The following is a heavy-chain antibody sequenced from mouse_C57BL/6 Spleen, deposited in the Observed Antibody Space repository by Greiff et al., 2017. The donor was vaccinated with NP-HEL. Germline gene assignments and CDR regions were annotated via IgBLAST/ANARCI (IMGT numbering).Heavy chain of an antibody. CDR3: AREGYDVWYFDV. V-gene: IGHV1-80*01. J-gene: IGHJ1*03. CDR2: IYPGDGDT. CDR1: GYAFSSYW. D-gene: IGHD2-2*01. Sequence: VKLMESGAELVKPGASVKISCKASGYAFSSYWMNWVKQRPGKGLEWIGQIYPGDGDTNYNGKFKGKATLTADKSSSTAYMQLSSLTSEDSAVYFCAREGYDVWYFDVWGTGTTVTVSS.